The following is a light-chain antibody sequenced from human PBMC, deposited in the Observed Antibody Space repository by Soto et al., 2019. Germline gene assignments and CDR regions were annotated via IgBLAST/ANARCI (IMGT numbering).Light chain of an antibody. J-gene: IGKJ5*01. V-gene: IGKV3-11*01. CDR3: MQALQTPPT. Sequence: EIVLTQSPATLSVSPGDRATLSRGASQSVSSYLAWYQQKPGQAPRLLIYDASNRATGIPARFSGSGSGTDFTLKINSVEAEDVGVYYCMQALQTPPTFGQGTRLEIK. CDR2: DAS. CDR1: QSVSSY.